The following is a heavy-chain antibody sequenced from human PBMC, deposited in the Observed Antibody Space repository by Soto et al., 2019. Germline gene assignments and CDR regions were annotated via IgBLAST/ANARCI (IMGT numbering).Heavy chain of an antibody. D-gene: IGHD6-13*01. J-gene: IGHJ4*02. Sequence: PGGSLRLSCTASGFTFSSHAMTWVRQAPGKGLEWVSGLSDSGGSTYYADSVKGRFTISRDNSMNTLYLQMNTLRAEDTAVYYSAKVSSSWYAGFFDLWGQGTLVTVSS. V-gene: IGHV3-23*01. CDR3: AKVSSSWYAGFFDL. CDR1: GFTFSSHA. CDR2: LSDSGGST.